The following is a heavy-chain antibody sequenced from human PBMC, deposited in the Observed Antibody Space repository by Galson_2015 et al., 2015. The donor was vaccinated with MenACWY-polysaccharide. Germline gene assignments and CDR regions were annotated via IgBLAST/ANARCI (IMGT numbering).Heavy chain of an antibody. CDR2: ISSSGSTI. V-gene: IGHV3-11*01. CDR3: ARDGYGSGNYYYYGMDV. J-gene: IGHJ6*02. D-gene: IGHD3-10*01. Sequence: SLRLSCAASGFTFSDYYMSWIRQAPGKGLEWVSYISSSGSTIYYADSVKGRFTISWDNAKNSLYLQMNSLRAEDTAAYYCARDGYGSGNYYYYGMDVWGQGTTVTVSS. CDR1: GFTFSDYY.